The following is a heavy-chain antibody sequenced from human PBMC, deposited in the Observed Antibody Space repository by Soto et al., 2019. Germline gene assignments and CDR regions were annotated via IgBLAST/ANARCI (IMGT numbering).Heavy chain of an antibody. V-gene: IGHV1-18*04. Sequence: ASVKVSCKASGYTFAHYGISCVRQAPGQGLEWMGWISGNNGATNYAPKMQGRVTMTIDTSTDTAYMDLRSLTSDDTAVYFCARGLKYFRVLGNWFDSWGQGTLVTVSS. CDR1: GYTFAHYG. CDR2: ISGNNGAT. CDR3: ARGLKYFRVLGNWFDS. J-gene: IGHJ5*01. D-gene: IGHD2-2*01.